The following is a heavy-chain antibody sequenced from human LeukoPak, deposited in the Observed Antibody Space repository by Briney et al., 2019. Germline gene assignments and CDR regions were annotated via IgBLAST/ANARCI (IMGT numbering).Heavy chain of an antibody. D-gene: IGHD3-16*02. J-gene: IGHJ4*02. V-gene: IGHV5-51*01. CDR1: GYKYTTYW. Sequence: GESLKISCKGSGYKYTTYWIAWLRQMPGKGLEWMGIIYPADSETRYSPSFQGQVTFSADRSISAAYLQWGSLKASDTAMYYCARPPIGAFDSWGQGTLVTVSP. CDR2: IYPADSET. CDR3: ARPPIGAFDS.